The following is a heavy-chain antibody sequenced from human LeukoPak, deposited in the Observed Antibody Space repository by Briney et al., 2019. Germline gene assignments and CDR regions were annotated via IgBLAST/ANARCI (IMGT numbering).Heavy chain of an antibody. CDR3: ATTVSVEGGYNWFDP. J-gene: IGHJ5*02. D-gene: IGHD2-15*01. CDR1: GYTLTELS. V-gene: IGHV1-24*01. CDR2: FDPEDGET. Sequence: ASVKVSCKVSGYTLTELSMHWVRLAPGKGLEWMGGFDPEDGETIYAQKFQGRVTMTEDTSTDTAYMELSSLRSEDTAVYYCATTVSVEGGYNWFDPWGQGTLVTVSS.